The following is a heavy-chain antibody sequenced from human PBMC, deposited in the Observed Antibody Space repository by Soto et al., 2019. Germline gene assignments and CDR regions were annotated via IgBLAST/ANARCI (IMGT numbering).Heavy chain of an antibody. Sequence: GESLKISCKGSGYSFTSYWIGWVRQMPGKGLEWTGIIYPGDSDTRYSPSFQGQVTISADKSISTAYLQWSSLKASDTAMYYCARHPVRSSSSSGWFDPWGQGTPVTVSS. CDR2: IYPGDSDT. CDR3: ARHPVRSSSSSGWFDP. CDR1: GYSFTSYW. J-gene: IGHJ5*02. D-gene: IGHD6-6*01. V-gene: IGHV5-51*01.